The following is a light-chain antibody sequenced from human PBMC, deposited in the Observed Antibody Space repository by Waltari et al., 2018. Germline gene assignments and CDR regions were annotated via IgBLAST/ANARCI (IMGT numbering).Light chain of an antibody. V-gene: IGKV4-1*01. J-gene: IGKJ1*01. CDR3: QQYYSSLWT. CDR2: WAS. Sequence: IVRTQSAASLAISVGDRATIHGKPSQSVLYSSSKKNYLAWYQQKQGQHPKLLIDWASTRESGVLERSSGSGYGTDFPLTISSLQAEDVAVYYCQQYYSSLWTFGQGTKVDIK. CDR1: QSVLYSSSKKNY.